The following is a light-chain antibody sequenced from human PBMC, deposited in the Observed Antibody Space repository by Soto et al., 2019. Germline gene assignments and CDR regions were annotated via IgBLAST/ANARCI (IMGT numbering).Light chain of an antibody. CDR1: SSDVGGYNY. V-gene: IGLV2-14*01. CDR2: DVS. CDR3: SSYTSSSTPYV. Sequence: QSVLTQPASVSGSPGQSITISCTGTSSDVGGYNYVSWYQQHPGKAPKLMIYDVSNRPSGVSNRFSGSKSGNTASLTISGLQAEDEADYYCSSYTSSSTPYVFGTGTKSQS. J-gene: IGLJ1*01.